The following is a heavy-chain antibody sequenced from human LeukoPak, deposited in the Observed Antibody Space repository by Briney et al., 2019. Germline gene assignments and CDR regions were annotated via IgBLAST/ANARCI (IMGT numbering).Heavy chain of an antibody. D-gene: IGHD3-22*01. J-gene: IGHJ4*02. CDR2: ISNRNSII. V-gene: IGHV3-11*04. CDR1: GSIFSDYY. CDR3: ARGSGYYYDY. Sequence: GGSLRLSCAASGSIFSDYYMGWIRQAPGKGLEWVSYISNRNSIIYYADSVKGRFIISRDNSRNTLYLQMNSLRGEDTAVYYCARGSGYYYDYWGQGTLVTVSS.